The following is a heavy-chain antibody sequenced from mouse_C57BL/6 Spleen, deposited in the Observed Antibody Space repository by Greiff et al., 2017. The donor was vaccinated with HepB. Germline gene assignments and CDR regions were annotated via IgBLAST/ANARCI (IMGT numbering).Heavy chain of an antibody. CDR1: GYSITSGYY. V-gene: IGHV3-6*01. CDR2: ISYDGSN. Sequence: EVKLVESGPGLVKPSQSLSLTCSVTGYSITSGYYWNWIRQFPGNKLEWMGYISYDGSNNYNPSLKNRISITRDTSKNQLFLKLNSVTTEDTATYYCARGDYGSSYDYWGQGTTLTVSS. D-gene: IGHD1-1*01. CDR3: ARGDYGSSYDY. J-gene: IGHJ2*01.